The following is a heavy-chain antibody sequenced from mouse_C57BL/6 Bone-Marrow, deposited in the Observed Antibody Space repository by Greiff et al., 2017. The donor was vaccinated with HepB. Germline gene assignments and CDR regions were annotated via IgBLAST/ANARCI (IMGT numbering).Heavy chain of an antibody. CDR3: ARGGSSLGYFDY. CDR2: IDPEDGET. V-gene: IGHV14-2*01. CDR1: GFNIKDYY. Sequence: VQLQQSGAELVKPGASVKLSCTASGFNIKDYYMHWVKQRTEQGLELIGRIDPEDGETKYAPNFQGKATITADTSSNTAYLQLSSLTSEDTAVYYGARGGSSLGYFDYWGQGTTLTVSS. D-gene: IGHD1-1*01. J-gene: IGHJ2*01.